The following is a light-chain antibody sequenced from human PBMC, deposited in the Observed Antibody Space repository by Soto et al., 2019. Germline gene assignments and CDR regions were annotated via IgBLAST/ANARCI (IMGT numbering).Light chain of an antibody. CDR1: KGIAPY. CDR2: ATS. V-gene: IGKV1-27*01. CDR3: QKYNSAPLT. Sequence: DVQMTQSPSSLSAFVGDRVTITCRASKGIAPYLAWFQQKPGKVPKLLIYATSTLQSWVPSRFSGSGSGTDFTLTINSPQPEDVGTYYCQKYNSAPLTFGGGTKVEIK. J-gene: IGKJ4*01.